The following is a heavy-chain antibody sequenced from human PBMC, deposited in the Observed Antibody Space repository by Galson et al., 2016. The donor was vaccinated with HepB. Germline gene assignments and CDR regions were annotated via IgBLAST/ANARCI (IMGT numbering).Heavy chain of an antibody. D-gene: IGHD3-22*01. CDR3: ARDDSSGYYNWFDP. V-gene: IGHV4-4*02. CDR1: GGFISSSNL. Sequence: SETLSLTCAVSGGFISSSNLWTWVRQPPGKGLEWIGETYHSGSINYNPSLKSRVTISVDTSKNQFSLKLSSVTAADTAVYYCARDDSSGYYNWFDPWGQGTLVTVSS. J-gene: IGHJ5*02. CDR2: TYHSGSI.